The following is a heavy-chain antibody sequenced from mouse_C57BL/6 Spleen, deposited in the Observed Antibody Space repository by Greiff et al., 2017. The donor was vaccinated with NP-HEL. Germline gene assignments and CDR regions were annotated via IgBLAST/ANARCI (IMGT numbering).Heavy chain of an antibody. V-gene: IGHV5-6*02. CDR2: ISSGGSYT. Sequence: DVKLVESGGDLVKPGGSLKLSCAASGFTFSSYGMSWVRQTPDKRLEWVATISSGGSYTYYPDSVKGRFTISRDNAKNTLYLQMSSLKSEDTAMYYCARHEGLLRGYFDVWGTGTTVTVSS. D-gene: IGHD1-1*01. CDR1: GFTFSSYG. CDR3: ARHEGLLRGYFDV. J-gene: IGHJ1*03.